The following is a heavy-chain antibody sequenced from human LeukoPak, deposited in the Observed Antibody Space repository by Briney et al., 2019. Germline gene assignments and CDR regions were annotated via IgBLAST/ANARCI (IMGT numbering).Heavy chain of an antibody. CDR1: GFTFDDYA. CDR3: AKASMYKAVAGHLN. Sequence: GRSLRLSCAASGFTFDDYAMHWVRQAPGKGREWVSGISWNSGSIGYADSVKGRFTISRDNAKNSLYLQMNSLRAEDTALYYCAKASMYKAVAGHLNWGQGTLVTVSS. V-gene: IGHV3-9*01. D-gene: IGHD6-19*01. CDR2: ISWNSGSI. J-gene: IGHJ4*02.